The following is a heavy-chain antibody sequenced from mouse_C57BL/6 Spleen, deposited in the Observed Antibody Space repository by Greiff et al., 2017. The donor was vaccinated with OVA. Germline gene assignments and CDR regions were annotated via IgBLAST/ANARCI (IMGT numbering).Heavy chain of an antibody. Sequence: QVQLQQSGAELVRPGASVPLSCQASGSTFPDYAMHWVKQTPVHGLEWIGAIDPETGGTAYKQTFKGKAIRTAYDSSSTAYMDLRSLTSEDSAVYYCTRSRTGHFDYWGQGTTLTVSS. CDR3: TRSRTGHFDY. CDR2: IDPETGGT. D-gene: IGHD4-1*01. CDR1: GSTFPDYA. J-gene: IGHJ2*01. V-gene: IGHV1-15*01.